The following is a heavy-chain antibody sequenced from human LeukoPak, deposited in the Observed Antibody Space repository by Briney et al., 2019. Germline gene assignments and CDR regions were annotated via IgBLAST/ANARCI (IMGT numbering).Heavy chain of an antibody. J-gene: IGHJ4*02. CDR1: GYTFTSYG. Sequence: GASVKVSCKASGYTFTSYGISWVRQAPGQGLEWMGWIIPYNFNTNYAQKLQGRVTMTTDTSTSTAYMELRSLRSDDTAVYYCVRVVVAAAMPHDLDYWGQGTLVTVSS. D-gene: IGHD2-2*01. CDR3: VRVVVAAAMPHDLDY. CDR2: IIPYNFNT. V-gene: IGHV1-18*04.